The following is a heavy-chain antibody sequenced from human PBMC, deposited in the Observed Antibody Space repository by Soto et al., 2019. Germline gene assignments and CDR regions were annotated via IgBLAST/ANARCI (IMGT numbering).Heavy chain of an antibody. CDR3: PREFPYYEGNDICYDY. V-gene: IGHV6-1*01. J-gene: IGHJ4*01. CDR2: TYYRSKWYN. CDR1: GDSVSVNSDA. Sequence: SQTLSLTCDISGDSVSVNSDAWNWIRQSPSRGLEWLGRTYYRSKWYNDYSVSVKSRITVTPDTSKNQFSLHLKSVTPEDTAVYYGPREFPYYEGNDICYDYWGQGALDTVSS. D-gene: IGHD3-16*01.